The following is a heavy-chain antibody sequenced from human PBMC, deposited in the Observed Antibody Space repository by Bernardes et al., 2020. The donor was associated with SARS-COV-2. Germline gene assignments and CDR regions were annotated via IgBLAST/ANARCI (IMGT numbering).Heavy chain of an antibody. J-gene: IGHJ5*02. V-gene: IGHV3-66*01. Sequence: GGSLRLWCAASTISVGIYFMSWVRQAPGKGLEWVSVIFSGGTTYYADSVKGRFTISTDDSKNTVYLQMNRLRAEDTAVYYCAKEDYSDGSGYHSLTSWGQGILVTVSS. CDR1: TISVGIYF. D-gene: IGHD3-22*01. CDR2: IFSGGTT. CDR3: AKEDYSDGSGYHSLTS.